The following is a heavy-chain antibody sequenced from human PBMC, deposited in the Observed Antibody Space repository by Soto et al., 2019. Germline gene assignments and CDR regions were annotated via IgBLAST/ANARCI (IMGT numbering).Heavy chain of an antibody. Sequence: LSETLSLTCTVSGGSISSYYWGWIRQPPGKGLEWIGYIYYSGSTNYNPSLKSRVTISVDTSKNQFSLKLSSVTAADTAVYYCARVWGGAFDFWGQGTMVTVSS. CDR2: IYYSGST. D-gene: IGHD3-10*01. CDR1: GGSISSYY. J-gene: IGHJ3*01. V-gene: IGHV4-59*01. CDR3: ARVWGGAFDF.